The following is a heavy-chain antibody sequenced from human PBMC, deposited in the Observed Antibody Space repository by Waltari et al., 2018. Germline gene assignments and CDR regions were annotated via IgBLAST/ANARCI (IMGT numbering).Heavy chain of an antibody. CDR1: GGTFRSYA. J-gene: IGHJ4*02. D-gene: IGHD3-22*01. CDR2: SIHIFVTA. CDR3: ARGQYYDSSGYSHFDY. Sequence: QVQLVQSGAEVKKPGSSVKVSCKASGGTFRSYAISWVRQAPGQGLEWMGGSIHIFVTASSAQKLQGRVTITADESTSTAYMELSSLRSEDTAVYYCARGQYYDSSGYSHFDYWGQGTLVTVSS. V-gene: IGHV1-69*13.